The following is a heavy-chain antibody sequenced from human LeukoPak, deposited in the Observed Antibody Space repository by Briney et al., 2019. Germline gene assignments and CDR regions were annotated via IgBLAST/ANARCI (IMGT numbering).Heavy chain of an antibody. CDR1: GFTFSNFW. CDR2: IKQDGSIQ. J-gene: IGHJ4*02. V-gene: IGHV3-7*01. Sequence: SGGSLRLSCAASGFTFSNFWMAWVRQAPGKGLEWVANIKQDGSIQYYGDSVKGRFTISRDNARNSLYLQMNSPRAEDTALYYCATSYDSSGCDWGQGTLVTVSS. D-gene: IGHD3-22*01. CDR3: ATSYDSSGCD.